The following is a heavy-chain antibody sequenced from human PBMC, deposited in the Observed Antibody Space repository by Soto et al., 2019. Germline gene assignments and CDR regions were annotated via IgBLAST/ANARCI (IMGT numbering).Heavy chain of an antibody. CDR1: GYSIRSDYQ. Sequence: SETLSLTCVVSGYSIRSDYQWGWIRQPPGKGLEWIGSVYHSGSTYYNPSLKSRVTISVDTSKNQFSLKVSSVTAADTAVYYCTREKDVYELANEFWGQGTLVTVSS. D-gene: IGHD5-12*01. CDR3: TREKDVYELANEF. J-gene: IGHJ4*02. V-gene: IGHV4-38-2*02. CDR2: VYHSGST.